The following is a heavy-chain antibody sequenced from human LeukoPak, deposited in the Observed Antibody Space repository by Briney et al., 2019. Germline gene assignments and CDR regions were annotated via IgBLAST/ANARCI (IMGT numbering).Heavy chain of an antibody. J-gene: IGHJ3*02. CDR1: GFTFSSYA. Sequence: GGSLRLSCAASGFTFSSYAMHWVRQAPGKGLEWVAVISYDGSNKYYADSVKGRFTISRDNSKNTLYLQMNSLRAEDTAVYYCARAAGYIQLLDAFDIWGQGTMVTVSS. CDR2: ISYDGSNK. V-gene: IGHV3-30-3*01. CDR3: ARAAGYIQLLDAFDI. D-gene: IGHD3-9*01.